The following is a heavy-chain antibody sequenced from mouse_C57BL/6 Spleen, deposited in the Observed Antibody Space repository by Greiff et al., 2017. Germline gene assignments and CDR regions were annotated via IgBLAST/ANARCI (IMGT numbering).Heavy chain of an antibody. CDR3: ARGITTYYFDY. V-gene: IGHV5-4*01. J-gene: IGHJ2*01. CDR2: ISDGGSYT. D-gene: IGHD2-4*01. CDR1: GFTFSSYA. Sequence: VQRVESGGGLVKPGGSLKLSCAASGFTFSSYAMSWVRQTPEKRLEWVATISDGGSYTYYPDNVKGRFTISRDNAKNNLYLQMSHLKSEDTAMYYCARGITTYYFDYWGQGTTLTVSS.